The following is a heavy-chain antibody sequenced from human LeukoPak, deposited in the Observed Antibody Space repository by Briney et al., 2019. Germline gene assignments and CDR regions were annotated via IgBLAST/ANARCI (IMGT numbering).Heavy chain of an antibody. D-gene: IGHD2-8*01. CDR2: INWYGGSR. Sequence: GGSLRLSCAASGFTFDDYGMSWVRQAPGKGVEWVSGINWYGGSRVYADSVKGGFTIYREKDKKSLHLQMNSLRVEDTALYYCARGFCTNGVCYLFDCWGQGTLVTVSS. CDR1: GFTFDDYG. V-gene: IGHV3-20*04. CDR3: ARGFCTNGVCYLFDC. J-gene: IGHJ4*02.